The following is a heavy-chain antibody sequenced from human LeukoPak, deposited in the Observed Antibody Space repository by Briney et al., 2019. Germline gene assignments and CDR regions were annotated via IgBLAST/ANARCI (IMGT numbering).Heavy chain of an antibody. CDR2: IRADSQI. J-gene: IGHJ4*02. CDR1: GYYFTDYW. Sequence: GESLKTSFKTSGYYFTDYWIGWVRQKPGKGLEWMGIIRADSQIPYSPSFQGTVTFSADRSEDTPYLRWSSLKASDTAMYYCARRGGTPFYAYWGQASLVTVSP. D-gene: IGHD2/OR15-2a*01. V-gene: IGHV5-51*01. CDR3: ARRGGTPFYAY.